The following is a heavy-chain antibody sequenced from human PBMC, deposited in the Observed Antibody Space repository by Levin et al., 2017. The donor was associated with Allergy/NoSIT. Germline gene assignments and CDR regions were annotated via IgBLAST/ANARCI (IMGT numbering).Heavy chain of an antibody. CDR3: AHRPKYSSSSGWYFDV. J-gene: IGHJ2*01. CDR1: GFSLSTSGVG. V-gene: IGHV2-5*02. Sequence: SGPTLVKPTQTLTLTCTFSGFSLSTSGVGVGWIRQPPGKALEWLALIYWDDDKRYSPSVKSRLTITKDTSKNQVVLTVTNMDPVDTATYYCAHRPKYSSSSGWYFDVWGRGTLVTVSS. D-gene: IGHD6-6*01. CDR2: IYWDDDK.